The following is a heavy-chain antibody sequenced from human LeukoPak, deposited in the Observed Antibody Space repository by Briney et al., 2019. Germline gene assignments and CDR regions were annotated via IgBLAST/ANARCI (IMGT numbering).Heavy chain of an antibody. CDR3: ISYYYDTSGYYYFDY. V-gene: IGHV3-49*04. D-gene: IGHD3-22*01. CDR1: GFTFGDYA. J-gene: IGHJ4*02. CDR2: IRSQAYGGTT. Sequence: GGSLRLFCTTSGFTFGDYAMTWVRQAPGKGLEWVGFIRSQAYGGTTEYAASVKGRFTISRDDSKSIAYLQVNSLRTEDTAVYYCISYYYDTSGYYYFDYWGQGTLVTVSS.